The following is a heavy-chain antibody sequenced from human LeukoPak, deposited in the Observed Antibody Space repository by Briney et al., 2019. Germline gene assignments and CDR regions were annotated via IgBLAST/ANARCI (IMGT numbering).Heavy chain of an antibody. CDR3: ARLPQIAAAGTFDY. D-gene: IGHD6-13*01. J-gene: IGHJ4*02. CDR1: GYTFTSYD. V-gene: IGHV1-8*01. Sequence: GASVKVSCKASGYTFTSYDINWVRQATGQGLEWMGWMNPNSGNTGYAQKFQGRVIMTRNTSISTAYMELSSLRSEDTAVYYCARLPQIAAAGTFDYWGQGTLVTVSS. CDR2: MNPNSGNT.